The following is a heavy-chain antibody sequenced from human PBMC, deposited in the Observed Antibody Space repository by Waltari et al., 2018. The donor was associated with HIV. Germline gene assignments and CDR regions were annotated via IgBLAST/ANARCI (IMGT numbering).Heavy chain of an antibody. Sequence: EVQLVQSGAEVQKPGESLKISCQGSGYSFTSYWIGWVRQMPGKGLEWVGIIYSGDSDPINSTALQGQATTSADKPMRTPLPQWSSLKASGIAMYYFARHCPKDCSGGSCYAFDIWGQGTMVTVSS. CDR3: ARHCPKDCSGGSCYAFDI. CDR1: GYSFTSYW. J-gene: IGHJ3*02. V-gene: IGHV5-51*01. D-gene: IGHD2-15*01. CDR2: IYSGDSDP.